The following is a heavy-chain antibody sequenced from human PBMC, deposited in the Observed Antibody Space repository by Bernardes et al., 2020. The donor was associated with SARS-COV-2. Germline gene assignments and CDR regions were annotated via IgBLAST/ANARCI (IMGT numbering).Heavy chain of an antibody. J-gene: IGHJ6*02. CDR3: AKDRYYYGSGSYPPNYYYYGMDV. Sequence: GGSLRLSRAASGFTFDDYAMHWVRQPPGKGLEWVSGITWNSGSIDYADSVKGRFTISRDNAKNSLYLQMNSLRAEDTALYYCAKDRYYYGSGSYPPNYYYYGMDVWGQGTTVTVSS. CDR2: ITWNSGSI. D-gene: IGHD3-10*01. CDR1: GFTFDDYA. V-gene: IGHV3-9*01.